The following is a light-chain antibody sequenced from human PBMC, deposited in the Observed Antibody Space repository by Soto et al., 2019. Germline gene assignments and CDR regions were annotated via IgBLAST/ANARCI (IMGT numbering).Light chain of an antibody. V-gene: IGKV3-15*01. Sequence: EIVLTQSPGTLSLSPGERATLSCRASQSVSSSYLAWYQQKPGQAPRLLIYGASSRATGIPARFSGSGSGTEFTLTISSLQSEDFAVYNCQQYNKWPRTFGQGTKVDNK. CDR1: QSVSSSY. J-gene: IGKJ2*01. CDR2: GAS. CDR3: QQYNKWPRT.